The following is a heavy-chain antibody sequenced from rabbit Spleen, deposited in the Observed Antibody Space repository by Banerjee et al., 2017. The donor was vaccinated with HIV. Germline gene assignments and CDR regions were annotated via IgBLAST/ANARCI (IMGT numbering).Heavy chain of an antibody. CDR2: IYPITETT. CDR1: GFTISGYW. Sequence: QLEESGGRLVQPGGSLTLSCKAFGFTISGYWMNWVRQAPGKGLEWIGIIYPITETTYYANWVNGRFTISSDNAQNTVNLQMNSLTAADTATYFCARNGGMLDYKLWGPGTLVTVS. V-gene: IGHV1S7*01. CDR3: ARNGGMLDYKL. J-gene: IGHJ6*01. D-gene: IGHD6-1*01.